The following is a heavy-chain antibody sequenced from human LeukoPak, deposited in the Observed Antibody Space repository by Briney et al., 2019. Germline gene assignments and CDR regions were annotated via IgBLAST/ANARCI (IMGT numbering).Heavy chain of an antibody. CDR1: GYTFTGYY. Sequence: ASVKVSCKASGYTFTGYYIHWVRQAPGQGLEWMGWINPNSGVTHYPQKFQGRVTMTRDTSIRTAYMEVRSLRSDDTAVYYCAREVGRGFDYWGQGTLVTVSS. J-gene: IGHJ4*02. V-gene: IGHV1-2*02. CDR2: INPNSGVT. D-gene: IGHD1-26*01. CDR3: AREVGRGFDY.